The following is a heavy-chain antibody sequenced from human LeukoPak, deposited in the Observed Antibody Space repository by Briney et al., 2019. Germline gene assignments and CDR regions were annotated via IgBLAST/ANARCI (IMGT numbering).Heavy chain of an antibody. J-gene: IGHJ6*03. CDR1: GFSISSGYY. CDR3: AASKYYRNDHYYHYYMDV. CDR2: IYHSGTT. V-gene: IGHV4-38-2*01. Sequence: SETLSLTCAVSGFSISSGYYWGWIRQPPGKGLAWIGSIYHSGTTYYNPSLKSRVSISVDTSKNQFSLKLSSVTAADTALYYCAASKYYRNDHYYHYYMDVWGKGTTVTVSS. D-gene: IGHD1-20*01.